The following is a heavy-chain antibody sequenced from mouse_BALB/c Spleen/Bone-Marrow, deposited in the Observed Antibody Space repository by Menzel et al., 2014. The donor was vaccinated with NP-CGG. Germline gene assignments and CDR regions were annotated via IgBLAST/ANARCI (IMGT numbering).Heavy chain of an antibody. CDR2: IDPANGNT. Sequence: EVKVVESGAELVKPGASVKLSCTASGFNIKDTYMHWVKQRPEQGLEWIGRIDPANGNTKYDPKFQGKASITADTSSNTAYLQLSSLTSEDTAVYYCASYVYGYYFDYWGQGTTPTVSS. V-gene: IGHV14-3*02. CDR1: GFNIKDTY. J-gene: IGHJ2*01. CDR3: ASYVYGYYFDY. D-gene: IGHD2-2*01.